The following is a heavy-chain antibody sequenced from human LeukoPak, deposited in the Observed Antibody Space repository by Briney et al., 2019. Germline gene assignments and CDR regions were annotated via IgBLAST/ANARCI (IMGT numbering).Heavy chain of an antibody. V-gene: IGHV3-7*01. Sequence: GGFLRLSCAASGFTFSNNWMSWVRQAPGKGLEWVANINQDGGEKYYVDSVKGRFTISRDNAKNSLYLQMSSLRAEDTAVYYCATGRSCTTCYLPDYWGQGTLVTVSS. CDR1: GFTFSNNW. CDR2: INQDGGEK. D-gene: IGHD2-2*01. J-gene: IGHJ4*02. CDR3: ATGRSCTTCYLPDY.